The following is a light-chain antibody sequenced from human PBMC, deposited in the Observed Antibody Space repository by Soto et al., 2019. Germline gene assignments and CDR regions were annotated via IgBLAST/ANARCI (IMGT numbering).Light chain of an antibody. CDR1: QSISSW. Sequence: DIQMTQSPSTLPASVGDRVTITCRASQSISSWLAWYQQKPGKAPKLLIYDASSLESGVPSRFSGSGSGTEFTLTISSLQPDDFATYYCQQSYSIPLTFGPGTKVDIK. CDR3: QQSYSIPLT. CDR2: DAS. V-gene: IGKV1-5*01. J-gene: IGKJ3*01.